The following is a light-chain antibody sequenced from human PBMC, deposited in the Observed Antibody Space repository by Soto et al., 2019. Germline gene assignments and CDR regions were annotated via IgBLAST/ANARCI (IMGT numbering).Light chain of an antibody. V-gene: IGLV2-14*03. CDR1: SSDVGGYNY. J-gene: IGLJ2*01. Sequence: QSALTQPASVSGSPGQSITISCTGSSSDVGGYNYVSWYQQHHPGKAPKLMIYDVSNRPSGVSNRFSGSKSGNTASLTISGPRAEEEADYYCSSYTTSSTVVFGGGTKLTVL. CDR3: SSYTTSSTVV. CDR2: DVS.